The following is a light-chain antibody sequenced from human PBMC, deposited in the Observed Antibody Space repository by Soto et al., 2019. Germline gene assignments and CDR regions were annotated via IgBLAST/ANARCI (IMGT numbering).Light chain of an antibody. CDR3: QSYDSSLSGRGV. J-gene: IGLJ2*01. CDR1: SSNIGAVYD. V-gene: IGLV1-40*01. CDR2: GNS. Sequence: QSVLTQPPSVSGAPGQRVTISCTGSSSNIGAVYDVHWYQQLPGTAPKLLISGNSKRPSGVPDRFSGSKSGTSASLAITGVQAADEADYYCQSYDSSLSGRGVFGGGTKLTVL.